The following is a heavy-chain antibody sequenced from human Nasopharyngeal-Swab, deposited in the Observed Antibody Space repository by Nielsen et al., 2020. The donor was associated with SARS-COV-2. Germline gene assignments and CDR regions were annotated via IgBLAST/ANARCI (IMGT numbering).Heavy chain of an antibody. V-gene: IGHV1-58*01. CDR3: AADRRYDFWSGYPAFDY. CDR1: GFTFTSSA. D-gene: IGHD3-3*01. J-gene: IGHJ4*02. CDR2: IVVGSGNT. Sequence: SVKVSCKASGFTFTSSAVQRVRQARGQRLEWIGWIVVGSGNTNYAQKFQERVTITRDMSTSTAYMELSSLRSEDTAVYYCAADRRYDFWSGYPAFDYWGQGTLVTVSS.